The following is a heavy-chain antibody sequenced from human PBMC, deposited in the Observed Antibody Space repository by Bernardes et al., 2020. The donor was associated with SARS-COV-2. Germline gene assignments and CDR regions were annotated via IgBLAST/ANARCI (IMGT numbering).Heavy chain of an antibody. J-gene: IGHJ2*01. V-gene: IGHV3-53*01. Sequence: GGYLRLSCAASGLSVSDKFMSWVRRAPGKGLEWVSIIYSNGRTYYADSVKGRFTISRDNSKSTMYLQMNSLRAEDTAVYYCAGEGRQGAGDFHWYFDVWGRGTLVTVSS. CDR3: AGEGRQGAGDFHWYFDV. D-gene: IGHD1-26*01. CDR2: IYSNGRT. CDR1: GLSVSDKF.